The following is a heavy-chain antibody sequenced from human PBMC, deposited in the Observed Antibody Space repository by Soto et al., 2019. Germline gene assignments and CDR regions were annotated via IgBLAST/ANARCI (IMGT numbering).Heavy chain of an antibody. CDR2: ISYDGSTK. CDR1: GFTFSSYA. Sequence: QVQLVESGGGVVQPGRSLRLSCAASGFTFSSYAMHWVRQAPGKGLEWVAVISYDGSTKYYADSVKGRFTISRDNSKTTLYLQMNSLRAEDTAVYYCARGGDVWSGSPPYYYYGMDVWGQGTTVTVSS. V-gene: IGHV3-30-3*01. D-gene: IGHD3-3*01. J-gene: IGHJ6*02. CDR3: ARGGDVWSGSPPYYYYGMDV.